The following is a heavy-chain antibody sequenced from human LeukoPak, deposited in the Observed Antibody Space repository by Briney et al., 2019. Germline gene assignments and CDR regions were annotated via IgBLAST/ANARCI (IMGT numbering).Heavy chain of an antibody. V-gene: IGHV3-53*01. CDR2: IYSGGTA. CDR3: TRLFMRRGVIMGVGY. J-gene: IGHJ4*02. CDR1: GFTVSSNY. D-gene: IGHD3-10*01. Sequence: GGSLRLSCAASGFTVSSNYMSWVRQAPGKGLEWVSVIYSGGTAYYADSVKGRFTISRDNSKNTLYLQMNSLRAEDTAVYYCTRLFMRRGVIMGVGYWGQGTLVTVSS.